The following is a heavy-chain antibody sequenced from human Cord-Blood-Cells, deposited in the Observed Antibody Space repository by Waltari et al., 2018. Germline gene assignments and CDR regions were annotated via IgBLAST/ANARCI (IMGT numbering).Heavy chain of an antibody. V-gene: IGHV1-18*01. CDR2: ISAYNGNT. J-gene: IGHJ3*02. D-gene: IGHD7-27*01. CDR3: ARDRLGADETLTGEVNAFDI. Sequence: GASVKVSCKAPGYTFTSYGISWVRQATGQGLEWMGWISAYNGNTNYAQKLQGRVTMTTDTSTSTAYMELRSLRSDDTAVYYCARDRLGADETLTGEVNAFDIWGQGTMVTVSS. CDR1: GYTFTSYG.